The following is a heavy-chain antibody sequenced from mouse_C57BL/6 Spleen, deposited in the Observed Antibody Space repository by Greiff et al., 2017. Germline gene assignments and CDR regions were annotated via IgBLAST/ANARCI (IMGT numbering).Heavy chain of an antibody. CDR1: GYTFTSYG. J-gene: IGHJ3*01. Sequence: QVQLQQSGAELARPGASVKLSCKASGYTFTSYGISWVKQRTGQGLEWIGEIYPRSGNTYYNEKFKGKDTLTADQSSRTAYMELRSLTSEDSAVYFCASYDYPFAYWGQGTLVTVSA. CDR3: ASYDYPFAY. V-gene: IGHV1-81*01. D-gene: IGHD2-4*01. CDR2: IYPRSGNT.